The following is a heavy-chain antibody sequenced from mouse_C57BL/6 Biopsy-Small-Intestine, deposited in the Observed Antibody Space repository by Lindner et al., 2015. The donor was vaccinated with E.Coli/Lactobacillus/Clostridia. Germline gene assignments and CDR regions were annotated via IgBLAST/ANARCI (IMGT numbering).Heavy chain of an antibody. CDR2: IIPVFDTT. CDR1: GGTFSSYA. D-gene: IGHD1-1*01. V-gene: IGHV1-63*01. J-gene: IGHJ1*01. CDR3: ARKDQGEYYHYGMDV. Sequence: SVKVSCKASGGTFSSYAISWVRQAPGQGLEWMGGIIPVFDTTNYAQKFQGRVRITADESTRTAYMELSSLKSEDTAVYYCARKDQGEYYHYGMDVWGQGTTVTVSS.